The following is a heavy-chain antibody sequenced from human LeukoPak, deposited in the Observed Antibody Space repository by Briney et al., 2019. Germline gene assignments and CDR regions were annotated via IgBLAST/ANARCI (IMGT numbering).Heavy chain of an antibody. J-gene: IGHJ4*02. D-gene: IGHD4-17*01. Sequence: GGSLRLSCAASGFTFSEYSMHWVRQAPGKVLEWVSVIYRGGGTYYADSVKGRFTISRDNSKNTLYLQMNSLRAEDTAVYYCARGGLYGDYGWGQGTLVTVSS. CDR2: IYRGGGT. CDR3: ARGGLYGDYG. V-gene: IGHV3-66*01. CDR1: GFTFSEYS.